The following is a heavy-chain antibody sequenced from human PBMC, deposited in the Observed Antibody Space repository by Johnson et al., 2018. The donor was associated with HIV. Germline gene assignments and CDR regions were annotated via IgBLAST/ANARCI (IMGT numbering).Heavy chain of an antibody. CDR3: ARGMARIACDI. CDR1: GFTFTNAW. Sequence: QVQLVESGGGLVKPGGSLRLSCAASGFTFTNAWMSWVRQAPGKGLEWVAVISHDGSNKYYADSVKGRFTISRDNSKNTLYLQMNSLRAEDTAVYYCARGMARIACDIWGQGTMVTVSS. CDR2: ISHDGSNK. V-gene: IGHV3-30-3*01. D-gene: IGHD5-24*01. J-gene: IGHJ3*02.